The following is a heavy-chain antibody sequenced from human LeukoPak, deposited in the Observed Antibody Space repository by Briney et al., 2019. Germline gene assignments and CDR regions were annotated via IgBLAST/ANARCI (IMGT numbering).Heavy chain of an antibody. CDR3: TRGGGLDV. J-gene: IGHJ6*02. CDR1: GFTFSSYW. Sequence: GGSLRLSCAASGFTFSSYWMNWARQAPGKGLEWVASINHNGNVNYYVDSVKGRFTISRDNAKNSLYQQMSNLRAEDTAVYFCTRGGGLDVWGQGATVTVSS. V-gene: IGHV3-7*03. CDR2: INHNGNVN. D-gene: IGHD3-16*01.